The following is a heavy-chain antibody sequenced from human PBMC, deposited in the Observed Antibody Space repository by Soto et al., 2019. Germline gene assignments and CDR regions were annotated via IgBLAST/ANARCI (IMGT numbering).Heavy chain of an antibody. CDR1: GFTSSNAW. CDR2: IKSKTDGGTT. V-gene: IGHV3-15*01. J-gene: IGHJ6*02. Sequence: PVGSLRLSCAASGFTSSNAWMSWVRQAPGKGLECVGRIKSKTDGGTTDYAAPVKGRFTISRDDSKNTLYLQMNSLKTEDTAVYYCTTDQRVVVTPTGPYYYGMDVWGQGTTVTVSS. D-gene: IGHD2-21*02. CDR3: TTDQRVVVTPTGPYYYGMDV.